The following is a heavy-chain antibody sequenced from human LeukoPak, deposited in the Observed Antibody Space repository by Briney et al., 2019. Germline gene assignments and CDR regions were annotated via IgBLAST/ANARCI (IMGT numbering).Heavy chain of an antibody. CDR2: LTASGETT. D-gene: IGHD3-9*01. CDR1: GFTFSSYA. J-gene: IGHJ4*02. Sequence: GGSLRLSCAASGFTFSSYAMSWVRQAPGKGLEWVSALTASGETTYYADSVKGRFAISRDNSKNTLFLQMNSLRAEDTAVYYCAANGESTDWHWNYWGQGTLVTVSS. V-gene: IGHV3-23*01. CDR3: AANGESTDWHWNY.